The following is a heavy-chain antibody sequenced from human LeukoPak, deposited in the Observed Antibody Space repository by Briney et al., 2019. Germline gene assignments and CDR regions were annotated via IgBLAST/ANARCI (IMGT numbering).Heavy chain of an antibody. CDR1: GGSNSSYY. Sequence: SETLSLTCTVSGGSNSSYYWSWIRQPPGKGLEWIGYIYYSGSTNYNPSLKSRVTISVDTSKNQFSLKLSSVTAADTAVYYCARLMGDYPIDYWGQGTLVTVSS. CDR2: IYYSGST. J-gene: IGHJ4*02. D-gene: IGHD4-11*01. V-gene: IGHV4-59*08. CDR3: ARLMGDYPIDY.